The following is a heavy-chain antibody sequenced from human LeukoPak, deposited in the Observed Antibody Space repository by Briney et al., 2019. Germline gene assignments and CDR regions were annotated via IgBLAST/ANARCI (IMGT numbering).Heavy chain of an antibody. D-gene: IGHD6-19*01. Sequence: GASVKVSCKASGYTFTGYYMHWVRQAPGQGLEWMGWINPNSGGTNYAQKFQGRVTMTRDTSISTAYMELSRLRSDDTAVYYCARVGIAMAVYYFDYWGQGTLVTVSS. J-gene: IGHJ4*02. V-gene: IGHV1-2*02. CDR1: GYTFTGYY. CDR3: ARVGIAMAVYYFDY. CDR2: INPNSGGT.